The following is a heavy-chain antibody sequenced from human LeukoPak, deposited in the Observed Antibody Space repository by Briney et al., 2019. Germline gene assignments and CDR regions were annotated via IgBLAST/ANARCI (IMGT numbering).Heavy chain of an antibody. CDR3: ARDSVFNTYYYYYYYMDV. J-gene: IGHJ6*03. D-gene: IGHD1-14*01. Sequence: GGSLRLSCAASGFTFSDYYLSWIRQTPGKGLEWVSYISSSGSTIYYADSVKGRFTISRDNAKNSLYLQMNSLRAGDTAVYYCARDSVFNTYYYYYYYMDVWGKGTTVTVSS. V-gene: IGHV3-11*01. CDR1: GFTFSDYY. CDR2: ISSSGSTI.